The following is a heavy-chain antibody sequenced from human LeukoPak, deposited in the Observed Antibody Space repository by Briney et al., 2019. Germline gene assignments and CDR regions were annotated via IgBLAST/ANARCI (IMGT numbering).Heavy chain of an antibody. J-gene: IGHJ4*02. CDR1: GCTFGDYL. Sequence: GSLRRSCITSGCTFGDYLITWVRQAPGKGLEWVANINQGGSDKYYVDSVKGRFTISRDNANNLLYLQMNSLRGEDTAVYYCTRDRSRAEDDWGQGTLVTVSS. D-gene: IGHD1-14*01. CDR3: TRDRSRAEDD. CDR2: INQGGSDK. V-gene: IGHV3-7*01.